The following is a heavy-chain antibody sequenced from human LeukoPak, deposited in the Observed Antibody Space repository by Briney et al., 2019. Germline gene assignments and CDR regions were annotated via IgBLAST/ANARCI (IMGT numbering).Heavy chain of an antibody. J-gene: IGHJ6*03. CDR3: ARDLVWLGEPKGYYNYMDV. D-gene: IGHD3-10*01. CDR1: GVSISSTSYY. V-gene: IGHV4-39*02. CDR2: IYYSGST. Sequence: SETLSLTCTVSGVSISSTSYYWGWIRQPPGKGLEWIASIYYSGSTYYNPSLKSRVTISVDTSKNQFSLKLSSVTAADTAVYYCARDLVWLGEPKGYYNYMDVWGKGTTVTVSS.